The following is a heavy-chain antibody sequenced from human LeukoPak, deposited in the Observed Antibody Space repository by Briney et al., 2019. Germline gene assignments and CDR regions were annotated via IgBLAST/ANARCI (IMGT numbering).Heavy chain of an antibody. V-gene: IGHV1-2*02. J-gene: IGHJ4*02. D-gene: IGHD2-2*01. Sequence: ASVKVSCKASGYTFTDYYMHWVRQAPGQGFEWVGWINPNDGDTNYAQKFQGRVTMTRDTSISTAHMEVSRLRSDDTAVYYCARANFLYCSSTTCLFDYWGQGTLVTASS. CDR3: ARANFLYCSSTTCLFDY. CDR2: INPNDGDT. CDR1: GYTFTDYY.